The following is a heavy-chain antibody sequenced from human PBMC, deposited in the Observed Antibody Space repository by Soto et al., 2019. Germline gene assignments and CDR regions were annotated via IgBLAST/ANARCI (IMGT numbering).Heavy chain of an antibody. CDR1: GLTFTTYA. CDR3: AKGEGHPSWFDP. V-gene: IGHV3-23*01. CDR2: ITASGGGA. D-gene: IGHD1-26*01. J-gene: IGHJ5*02. Sequence: GGSLRLSCAASGLTFTTYAMTWVRQAPGKGLEWVSAITASGGGAYYAESVKGRFTISRDNSKNTLYLQMNSLSAEDTAVYYCAKGEGHPSWFDPWGQGTLVTVSS.